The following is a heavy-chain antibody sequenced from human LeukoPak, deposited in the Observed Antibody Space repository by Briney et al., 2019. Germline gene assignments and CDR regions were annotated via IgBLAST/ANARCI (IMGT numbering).Heavy chain of an antibody. J-gene: IGHJ5*02. CDR2: ISAYNGNT. V-gene: IGHV1-18*01. CDR1: GYTFTSYG. Sequence: ASVKVSCKASGYTFTSYGISWVRQAPGQGLEWMGWISAYNGNTNYAQKFQGRVTMTRDTSISTAYMDLSRLTSDDTAVYYCAKGLSTGWFDPWGQGTLVTVSS. D-gene: IGHD2-2*01. CDR3: AKGLSTGWFDP.